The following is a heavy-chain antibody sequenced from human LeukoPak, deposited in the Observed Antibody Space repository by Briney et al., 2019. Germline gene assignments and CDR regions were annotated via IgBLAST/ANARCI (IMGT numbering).Heavy chain of an antibody. CDR1: GFTFSSYE. V-gene: IGHV3-48*03. CDR2: ISPSGSTT. J-gene: IGHJ4*02. Sequence: GGSLRLSCAASGFTFSSYEMTWVRHAPGKGLEWVSYISPSGSTTYYADSVKGRFTISRDNAKNSLYLQMNSLRAEDTAVYYCARDPRGSDYWGQGTLVTVSS. CDR3: ARDPRGSDY.